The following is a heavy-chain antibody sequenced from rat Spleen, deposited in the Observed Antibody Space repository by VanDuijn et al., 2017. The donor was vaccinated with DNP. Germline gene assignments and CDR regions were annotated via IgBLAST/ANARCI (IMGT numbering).Heavy chain of an antibody. CDR1: GFTFSNYD. J-gene: IGHJ2*01. Sequence: EVQLVESGGGLVQPGRSLKLSCAASGFTFSNYDMAWVRQAPTKGLEWVTAISTSSGSTYYRDSVKGRFTISRDNAKSTLYLQMNSLRSEDMATYYCSRHVLPLRVWDYWGQGVMVTVSS. CDR2: ISTSSGST. V-gene: IGHV5-25*01. CDR3: SRHVLPLRVWDY. D-gene: IGHD1-4*01.